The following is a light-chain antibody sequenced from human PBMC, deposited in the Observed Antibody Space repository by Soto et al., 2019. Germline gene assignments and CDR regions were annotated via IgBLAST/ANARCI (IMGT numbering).Light chain of an antibody. CDR2: GNS. J-gene: IGLJ2*01. CDR3: AAWDDYLNGVV. CDR1: SSNIGAGYD. V-gene: IGLV1-40*01. Sequence: QSVLTQPPSVSGAPGQRVTISCTGSSSNIGAGYDVHWYQQLPGTAPKLLIYGNSNRPSGVPDRYSGSKSGTSASLAITGLQAEDEADYYCAAWDDYLNGVVFGGGTKVTVL.